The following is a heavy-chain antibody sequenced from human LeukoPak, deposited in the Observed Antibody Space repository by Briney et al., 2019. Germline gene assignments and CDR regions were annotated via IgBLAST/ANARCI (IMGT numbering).Heavy chain of an antibody. V-gene: IGHV3-74*01. D-gene: IGHD3-10*01. Sequence: GGSLRVSCAASGFIFTNFWMHWVRQVPGKGLVWVSHINPDGRTTDYADSVRGRFTISRDNGKNTLYLQMNRLTVEDTAVYYCGRGMRDYYGLDYWGQGILVTVSS. CDR2: INPDGRTT. J-gene: IGHJ4*02. CDR1: GFIFTNFW. CDR3: GRGMRDYYGLDY.